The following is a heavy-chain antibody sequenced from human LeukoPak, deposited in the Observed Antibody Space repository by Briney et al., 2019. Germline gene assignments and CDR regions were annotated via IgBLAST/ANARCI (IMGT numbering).Heavy chain of an antibody. J-gene: IGHJ4*02. CDR1: GFTFNTYG. CDR2: IWFDGSVK. CDR3: AKDTGVQFLEPAF. V-gene: IGHV3-33*06. D-gene: IGHD3-3*01. Sequence: GGSLRLSWAASGFTFNTYGMHWVRQAPGQGLELVAAIWFDGSVKHYSDAVKGRFTISRDNSLNTLYLQMNSLRVEDTAIYYCAKDTGVQFLEPAFWGQGTLVTVSS.